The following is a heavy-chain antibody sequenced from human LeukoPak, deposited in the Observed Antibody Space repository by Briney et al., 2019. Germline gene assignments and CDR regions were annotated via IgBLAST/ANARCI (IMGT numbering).Heavy chain of an antibody. D-gene: IGHD3-10*02. CDR2: ISSSGSTI. Sequence: GGSLRLSCAASGFTFSSYELNWVRQAPGKGLEWVSYISSSGSTIYYADSVKGRFTISRDNAKNSLYLQMNSLRAEDTAVYYCAELGITMIGGVWGKGTTVTVSS. J-gene: IGHJ6*04. CDR3: AELGITMIGGV. V-gene: IGHV3-48*03. CDR1: GFTFSSYE.